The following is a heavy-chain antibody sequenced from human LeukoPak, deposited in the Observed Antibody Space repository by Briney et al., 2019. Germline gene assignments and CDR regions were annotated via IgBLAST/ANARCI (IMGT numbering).Heavy chain of an antibody. CDR2: VKSKTDGGTT. V-gene: IGHV3-15*05. CDR3: TAGTGRSDFDY. Sequence: GESLRLSCAASGFTFINAWMSWVRQAPGKGLEWVGRVKSKTDGGTTDYAAPVKGRFAISRDDSKNTLYLQMNSLNIEDTAVYYCTAGTGRSDFDYWGRGTLVTVSS. J-gene: IGHJ4*02. CDR1: GFTFINAW. D-gene: IGHD3-10*01.